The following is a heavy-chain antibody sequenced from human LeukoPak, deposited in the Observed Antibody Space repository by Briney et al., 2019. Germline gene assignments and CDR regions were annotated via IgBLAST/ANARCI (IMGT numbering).Heavy chain of an antibody. CDR1: DGSISIYY. CDR2: IYNSGST. D-gene: IGHD6-19*01. CDR3: ARGIAVAGSMGGYYYYYGMDV. J-gene: IGHJ6*02. Sequence: SETLSLTCTVSDGSISIYYWSWIRQPPGEGLEWIGYIYNSGSTNYNPSLRSRVTISVDTSKNQFSLKLSSVTAADTAVYYCARGIAVAGSMGGYYYYYGMDVWGQGTTVTVSS. V-gene: IGHV4-59*12.